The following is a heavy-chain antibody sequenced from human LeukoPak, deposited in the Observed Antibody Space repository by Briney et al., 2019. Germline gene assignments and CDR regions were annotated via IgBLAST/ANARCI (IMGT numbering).Heavy chain of an antibody. CDR1: GFTFSTYS. Sequence: PGGSLRLSCAASGFTFSTYSMNWVRQAPGKGLEWVSSISSSSSYIYYADSEKGRFTISRDNAKNSLYLQMNSLRAEDTAVYYCARDRGQWLAPGDYWGQGTLVTVSS. V-gene: IGHV3-21*04. D-gene: IGHD6-19*01. CDR2: ISSSSSYI. CDR3: ARDRGQWLAPGDY. J-gene: IGHJ4*02.